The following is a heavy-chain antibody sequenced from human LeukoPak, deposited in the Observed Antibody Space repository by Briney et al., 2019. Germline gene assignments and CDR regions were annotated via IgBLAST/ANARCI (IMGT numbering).Heavy chain of an antibody. CDR2: INPNSGGT. J-gene: IGHJ5*02. D-gene: IGHD1-26*01. V-gene: IGHV1-2*02. Sequence: GASVKVSCKASGYTFTGYYMHWVRQAPGQGLEWMGWINPNSGGTNYAQKFQGRVTMTRDTSISTAYMELSRLRSDDTAVYYCARMVVGATGGNWFDPWGQGTLVTVSS. CDR1: GYTFTGYY. CDR3: ARMVVGATGGNWFDP.